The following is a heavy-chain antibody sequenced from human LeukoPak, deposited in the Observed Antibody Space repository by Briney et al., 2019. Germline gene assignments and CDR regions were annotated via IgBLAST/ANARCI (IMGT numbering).Heavy chain of an antibody. J-gene: IGHJ3*02. V-gene: IGHV3-15*01. D-gene: IGHD3-22*01. CDR2: IKSKTDGGTT. CDR1: GFTFSNAW. Sequence: GGSLRLSCAASGFTFSNAWMSWVRQAPGKGLEWVGRIKSKTDGGTTDYAAPVKGRFTISRDDSKNTLYLQMNSLKTEDTAVYYCTANYYDSSGYSTPKDAFDIWGQGTMVTVSS. CDR3: TANYYDSSGYSTPKDAFDI.